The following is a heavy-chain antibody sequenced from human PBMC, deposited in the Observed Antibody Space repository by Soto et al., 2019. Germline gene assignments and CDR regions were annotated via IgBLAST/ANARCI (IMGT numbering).Heavy chain of an antibody. D-gene: IGHD2-15*01. CDR1: GFSLSTSGVG. CDR2: IYWDDDK. J-gene: IGHJ6*02. V-gene: IGHV2-5*02. CDR3: AQNGGRGAGMDV. Sequence: QITLKESGPTLVKPTQTLTLTCTLSGFSLSTSGVGVGWIRQPPGKALEWLALIYWDDDKGYSPSLKSRLTITKDTAKNQVVLIMTNMDPVDTGTYYCAQNGGRGAGMDVWGPGATVTVSS.